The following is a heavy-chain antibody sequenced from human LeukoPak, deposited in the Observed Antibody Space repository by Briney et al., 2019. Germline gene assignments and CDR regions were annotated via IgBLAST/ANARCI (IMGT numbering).Heavy chain of an antibody. CDR1: EFTFLTYW. V-gene: IGHV3-7*01. CDR3: AKVAHYYYGSESYYFFEH. CDR2: IKQDGTEK. J-gene: IGHJ4*02. Sequence: GGSLRLSGAASEFTFLTYWMSWAGQPPGKGLEWVATIKQDGTEKYYVDSVKGRFTISRDNAKNSLYLQMNSLRVEDTAIYYCAKVAHYYYGSESYYFFEHWGQGTPVTASS. D-gene: IGHD3-10*01.